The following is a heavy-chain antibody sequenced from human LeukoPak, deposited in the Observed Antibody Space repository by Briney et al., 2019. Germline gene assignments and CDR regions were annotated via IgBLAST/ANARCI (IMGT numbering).Heavy chain of an antibody. Sequence: PGGSLRLSCAASGFTFSDYYMSWIRQAPGKGLEWVSYISSSGSTIYYADSVKGRFTISRDNAKNSLYLQMNSLRAEDTAVYCCARYRRGYCSSTSCLTYYYYYGMDVWGQGTTVTVSS. CDR2: ISSSGSTI. V-gene: IGHV3-11*01. CDR1: GFTFSDYY. J-gene: IGHJ6*02. D-gene: IGHD2-2*01. CDR3: ARYRRGYCSSTSCLTYYYYYGMDV.